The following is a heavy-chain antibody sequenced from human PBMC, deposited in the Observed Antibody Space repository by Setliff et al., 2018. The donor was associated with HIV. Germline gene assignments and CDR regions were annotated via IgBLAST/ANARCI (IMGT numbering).Heavy chain of an antibody. Sequence: SETLSLTCTVSGVSISSGSYYWSWIRQSAGKGLEWIGRIYTSGSTNDNPSLKSRITISVDTSNNQFSLKLSSVTAADTAVYYCARHRGYCSGGSCYFDYWGQGTLVTVSS. J-gene: IGHJ4*02. CDR1: GVSISSGSYY. D-gene: IGHD2-15*01. V-gene: IGHV4-61*02. CDR3: ARHRGYCSGGSCYFDY. CDR2: IYTSGST.